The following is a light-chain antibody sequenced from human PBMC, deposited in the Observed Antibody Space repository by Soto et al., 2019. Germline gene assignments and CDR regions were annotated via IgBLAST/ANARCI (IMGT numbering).Light chain of an antibody. J-gene: IGKJ5*01. V-gene: IGKV3-11*01. CDR1: QSVGRY. CDR2: DAS. Sequence: EIVLTPSPATLSLSPGEAASLSCRSSQSVGRYLAWYQQKPGQAPRLLIYDASNRATGIPARFRGSGSGADFTLTITSLQSEDFAIYYCQQYNAWPITFGQGTRLEI. CDR3: QQYNAWPIT.